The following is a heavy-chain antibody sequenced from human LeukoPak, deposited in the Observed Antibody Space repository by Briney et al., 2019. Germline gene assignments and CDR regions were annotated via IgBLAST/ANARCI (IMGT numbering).Heavy chain of an antibody. CDR3: ARGGYSSSWYGLGNWFDP. J-gene: IGHJ5*02. CDR2: INHSGST. V-gene: IGHV4-34*01. CDR1: GGSFSGYY. Sequence: SETLSLTCAVYGGSFSGYYWSWIRQPPGKGLEWIGEINHSGSTNYNPYLMSRVTKAVDTSKNQFSLKLSSVTAADTAVYYCARGGYSSSWYGLGNWFDPWGQGTLVTVSS. D-gene: IGHD6-13*01.